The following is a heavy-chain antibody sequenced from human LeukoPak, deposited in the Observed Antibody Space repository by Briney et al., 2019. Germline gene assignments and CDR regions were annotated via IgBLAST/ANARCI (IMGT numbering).Heavy chain of an antibody. V-gene: IGHV3-30*18. D-gene: IGHD5-12*01. J-gene: IGHJ6*02. CDR2: ISYDGSNK. CDR1: GFTFSSYG. CDR3: AKQLTDIVATIYYYGMDV. Sequence: GGSLRLSCAASGFTFSSYGMHWVRQAPGKGLEWVAVISYDGSNKYYADSVKGRFTISRDNSKNTLYLQMNSLRAEDTAVYYCAKQLTDIVATIYYYGMDVRGQGTTVTVSS.